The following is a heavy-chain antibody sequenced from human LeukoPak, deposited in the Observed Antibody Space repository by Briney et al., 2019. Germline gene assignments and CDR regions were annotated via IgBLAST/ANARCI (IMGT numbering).Heavy chain of an antibody. CDR3: AKEAGYYDSSGYYYAYFDY. CDR1: GFTVSSNY. V-gene: IGHV3-23*01. Sequence: GGSLRLSCAASGFTVSSNYMTWVRQAPGKGLDWVSVISGSGGSTYYADSVKGRFTISRDNSKNTLYLQMNSLRAEDTAVYYCAKEAGYYDSSGYYYAYFDYWGQGTLVTVSS. J-gene: IGHJ4*02. D-gene: IGHD3-22*01. CDR2: ISGSGGST.